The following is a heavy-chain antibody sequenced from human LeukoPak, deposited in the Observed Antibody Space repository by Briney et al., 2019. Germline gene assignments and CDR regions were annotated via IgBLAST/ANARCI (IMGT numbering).Heavy chain of an antibody. J-gene: IGHJ6*03. Sequence: PGGSLRLSCAASGFTFSSYAMHWVRQAPGKGLEWVAVISYDGSNKYYADSVKGRFTISRDNSKNTLYLQMNSLRAEDTAVYYCAREGCTNGVCYSSYYYYMDVWGKGTTVTVSS. CDR2: ISYDGSNK. CDR1: GFTFSSYA. V-gene: IGHV3-30*04. D-gene: IGHD2-8*01. CDR3: AREGCTNGVCYSSYYYYMDV.